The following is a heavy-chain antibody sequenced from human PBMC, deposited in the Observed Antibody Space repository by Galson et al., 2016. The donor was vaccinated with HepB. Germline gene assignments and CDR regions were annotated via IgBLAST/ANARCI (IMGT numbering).Heavy chain of an antibody. Sequence: SLRLSCAGSGFNVRSNYMNWVRQAPGKGLEWVSVIYSGGATYYADSVKGRFTMSRDTSNNTVCLQMNSLRTEDTAVYYCAEKLDSGRHFTLDYWGQGILGTVSS. J-gene: IGHJ4*02. V-gene: IGHV3-53*01. CDR2: IYSGGAT. CDR3: AEKLDSGRHFTLDY. CDR1: GFNVRSNY. D-gene: IGHD2-15*01.